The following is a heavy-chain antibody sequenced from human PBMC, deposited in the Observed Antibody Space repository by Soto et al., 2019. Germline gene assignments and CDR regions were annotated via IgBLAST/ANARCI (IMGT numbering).Heavy chain of an antibody. D-gene: IGHD6-6*01. Sequence: PSDTLSLTCAVYGGSFSVYYWSWIRQPPGKGLEWIGEINHSGSTNYNPSLKSRVTISVDTSKNQFSLKLSSVTAADTAVYYCARRDSSSSLGFQSFDYWGQGTLVTVSS. CDR3: ARRDSSSSLGFQSFDY. CDR2: INHSGST. V-gene: IGHV4-34*01. J-gene: IGHJ4*02. CDR1: GGSFSVYY.